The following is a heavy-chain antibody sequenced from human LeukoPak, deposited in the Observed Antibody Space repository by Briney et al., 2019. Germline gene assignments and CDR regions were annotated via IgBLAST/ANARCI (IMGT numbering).Heavy chain of an antibody. CDR1: GDSVSVNTAG. V-gene: IGHV6-1*01. Sequence: QSLSLTCALSGDSVSVNTAGWHSTRHSPWGGLEWLGCTYYGAKCYHDYTMSVRSRIPIRPDTSKNQFSLKLNSVTPEDTAVYYCARGGTCSGYDFDPWGPGTLVTVSS. CDR2: TYYGAKCYH. J-gene: IGHJ5*02. D-gene: IGHD5-12*01. CDR3: ARGGTCSGYDFDP.